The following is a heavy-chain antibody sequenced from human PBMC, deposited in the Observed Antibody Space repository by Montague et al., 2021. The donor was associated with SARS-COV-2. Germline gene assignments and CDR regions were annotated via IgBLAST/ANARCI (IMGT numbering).Heavy chain of an antibody. J-gene: IGHJ4*02. D-gene: IGHD1-26*01. CDR3: ARTSASSDY. Sequence: CAISGDSVARDSAAWNWIRQSPSIGPEWQGGTYHRSKWYNDYAVSVKSRITINPDTSKNQISLQLNSVTPEDTAVYYCARTSASSDYWGQGAPVTVSS. V-gene: IGHV6-1*01. CDR2: TYHRSKWYN. CDR1: GDSVARDSAA.